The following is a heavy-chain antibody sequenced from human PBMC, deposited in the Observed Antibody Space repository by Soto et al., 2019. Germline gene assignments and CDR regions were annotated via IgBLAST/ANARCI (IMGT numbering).Heavy chain of an antibody. CDR1: GFTFSNAW. V-gene: IGHV3-15*01. J-gene: IGHJ4*02. D-gene: IGHD4-4*01. Sequence: EVQLVESGGGLVKPGGSLRLSCAASGFTFSNAWMSWVRQAPGKGLEWVGRIKSKTDGGTTDYAAPVKGRFTISRDDSKNTLYLQMNSLKTEDTAVYYCTTNYSNYRRFDYWGQGTLVTVSS. CDR3: TTNYSNYRRFDY. CDR2: IKSKTDGGTT.